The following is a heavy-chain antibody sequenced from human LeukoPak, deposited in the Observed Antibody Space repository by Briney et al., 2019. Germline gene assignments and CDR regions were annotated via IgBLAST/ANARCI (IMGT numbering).Heavy chain of an antibody. D-gene: IGHD6-13*01. V-gene: IGHV3-21*01. J-gene: IGHJ3*02. CDR2: ISSTSRFM. Sequence: GGSLRLPCAASGFTFSDYNMIWARQAPGKALEWVSFISSTSRFMFYPDSLRGRFTIFRDNAQNSLYLQMNSLRVEDTATYYCATIAATGLRDAFDIWGQGTMVTVSS. CDR3: ATIAATGLRDAFDI. CDR1: GFTFSDYN.